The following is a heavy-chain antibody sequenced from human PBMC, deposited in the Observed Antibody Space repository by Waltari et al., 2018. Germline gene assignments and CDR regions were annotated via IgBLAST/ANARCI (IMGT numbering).Heavy chain of an antibody. Sequence: EVQLVESGGGLVKPGGSLRLSCAASGFTFSSYSMNWVRQAPGKGREWVSSISSSSSYIYYADSVKGRVTISRDNAKNSLYLQMNSLRAEDTAVYYCAREGITIFGVVTHWGQGTLVTVSS. D-gene: IGHD3-3*01. J-gene: IGHJ4*02. CDR3: AREGITIFGVVTH. V-gene: IGHV3-21*01. CDR1: GFTFSSYS. CDR2: ISSSSSYI.